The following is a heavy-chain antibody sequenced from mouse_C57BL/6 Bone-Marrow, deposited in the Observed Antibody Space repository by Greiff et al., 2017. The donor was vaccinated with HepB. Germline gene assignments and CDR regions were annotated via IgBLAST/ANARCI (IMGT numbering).Heavy chain of an antibody. CDR1: GYTFTSYW. Sequence: QVQLQQPGAELVKPGASVKLSCKASGYTFTSYWMQWVKQRPGQGLEWIGEIDPSDSYTNYNQKFKGKATLTVDTSSCTAYMQLSSLTSEDSAVYYCYYGSSYYWGQGTTLTVSS. D-gene: IGHD1-1*01. V-gene: IGHV1-50*01. CDR2: IDPSDSYT. CDR3: YYGSSYY. J-gene: IGHJ2*01.